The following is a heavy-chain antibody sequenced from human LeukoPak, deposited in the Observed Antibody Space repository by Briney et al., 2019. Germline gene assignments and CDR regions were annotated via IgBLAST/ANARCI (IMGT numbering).Heavy chain of an antibody. CDR1: GGTFSSYT. V-gene: IGHV1-69*02. J-gene: IGHJ6*02. D-gene: IGHD2-15*01. CDR3: ARSAEYCSGGSCYSGYYYYGMDV. Sequence: SVKVSCTASGGTFSSYTISWVRQAPGQGLEWMGRIIPILGIANYAQKFQGRVTITADKSTSTAYMELSSLRSEDTAVYYCARSAEYCSGGSCYSGYYYYGMDVWGQGTTVTVSS. CDR2: IIPILGIA.